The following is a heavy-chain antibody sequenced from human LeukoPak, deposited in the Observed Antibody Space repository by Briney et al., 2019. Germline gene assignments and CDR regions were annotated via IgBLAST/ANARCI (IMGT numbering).Heavy chain of an antibody. J-gene: IGHJ4*02. CDR2: ISHSGTT. Sequence: SGTLSLTCGVSGASISRPYWWTWVRQPPGKGLEWIAEISHSGTTHYNPSLKSRVIISVDKSKNQVFLKLNSVTAADTAMYYCARDGGSDQYYFDNWGQGTLVTVSS. D-gene: IGHD6-19*01. V-gene: IGHV4-4*02. CDR3: ARDGGSDQYYFDN. CDR1: GASISRPYW.